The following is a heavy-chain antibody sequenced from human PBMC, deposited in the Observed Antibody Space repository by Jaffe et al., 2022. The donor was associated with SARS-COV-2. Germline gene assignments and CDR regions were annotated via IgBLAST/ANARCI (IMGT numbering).Heavy chain of an antibody. CDR3: AGAPDGDFVDN. CDR1: GFTFSDYY. J-gene: IGHJ4*02. CDR2: ISRSGDTI. V-gene: IGHV3-11*01. Sequence: QVQLAESGGGLVKPGGSLRLSCAASGFTFSDYYMSWIRQAPGKGLEWVSYISRSGDTIYYADSVKGRFTISRDNAKNSLYLQMDSLRADDTAVYYCAGAPDGDFVDNWGQGTLVTVSS. D-gene: IGHD4-17*01.